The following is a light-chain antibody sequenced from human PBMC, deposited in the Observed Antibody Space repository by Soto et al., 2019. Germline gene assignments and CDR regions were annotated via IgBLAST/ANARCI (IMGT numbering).Light chain of an antibody. CDR2: DAS. V-gene: IGKV3-11*01. J-gene: IGKJ5*01. CDR3: QQRNNWPIT. CDR1: QSVSSY. Sequence: IVLTQSAATLSLSPWERATLSCMASQSVSSYLAWYQQKPGQAPGLLIYDASNRATGIPARFSGSGSGTDFTLTISSLEPEDFVVYYCQQRNNWPITFGQGTRLEI.